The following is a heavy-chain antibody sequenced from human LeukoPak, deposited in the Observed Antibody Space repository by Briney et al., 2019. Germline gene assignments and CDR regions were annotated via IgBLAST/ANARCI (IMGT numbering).Heavy chain of an antibody. CDR2: INPSGGST. J-gene: IGHJ4*02. CDR1: GYTFSSYH. V-gene: IGHV1-46*01. CDR3: ARGPGV. Sequence: ASVKVSCKTSGYTFSSYHIHWVRQAPGQGLEWMGIINPSGGSTIYAQKFQGRVTMTRDTSTSTVYMDLTSLRSEDTAVYYCARGPGVWGQGTLVTVSS.